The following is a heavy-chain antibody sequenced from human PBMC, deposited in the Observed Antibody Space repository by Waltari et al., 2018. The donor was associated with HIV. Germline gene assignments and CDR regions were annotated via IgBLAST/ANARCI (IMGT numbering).Heavy chain of an antibody. Sequence: QVQLVQSGAEVKKPGASVKVSCKASGYNFAGYFMHWVRQAAGQGPEWLGIVDPSRGKTVYVQQFRGRISMTGDPPTTTCYMELSNLRSEDTAVYYCARESCEKPFQYWGQGTPVTVTS. CDR1: GYNFAGYF. CDR3: ARESCEKPFQY. V-gene: IGHV1-46*01. J-gene: IGHJ1*01. CDR2: VDPSRGKT.